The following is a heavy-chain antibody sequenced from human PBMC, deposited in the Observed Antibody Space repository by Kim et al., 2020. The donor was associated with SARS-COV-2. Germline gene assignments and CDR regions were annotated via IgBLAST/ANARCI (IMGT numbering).Heavy chain of an antibody. V-gene: IGHV3-48*03. CDR2: ISSSGSTI. D-gene: IGHD6-13*01. CDR3: ARAYSSSWPYYYGMDV. J-gene: IGHJ6*02. Sequence: GGSLRLSCAASGFTFSSYEMNWVRQAPGKGLEWVSYISSSGSTIYYADSVKGRFTISRDNAKNSLYLQMNSLRAEDTAVYYCARAYSSSWPYYYGMDVWGQGTTVTVSS. CDR1: GFTFSSYE.